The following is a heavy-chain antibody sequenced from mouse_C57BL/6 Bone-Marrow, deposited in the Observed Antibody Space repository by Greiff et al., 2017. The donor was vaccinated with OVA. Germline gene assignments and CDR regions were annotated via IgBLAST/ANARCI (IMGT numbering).Heavy chain of an antibody. CDR1: GYTFTSYW. CDR2: IDPSDSYT. V-gene: IGHV1-69*01. D-gene: IGHD1-1*01. Sequence: QVQLQQPGAELVMPGASVKLSCKASGYTFTSYWMHWVKQRPGQGLEWIGEIDPSDSYTNYNQKFKGKSTLTVDKSSSTAYMQLSSLTSEDSAVYYCARRTTVAAYFDVWGTGTTVTVSS. J-gene: IGHJ1*03. CDR3: ARRTTVAAYFDV.